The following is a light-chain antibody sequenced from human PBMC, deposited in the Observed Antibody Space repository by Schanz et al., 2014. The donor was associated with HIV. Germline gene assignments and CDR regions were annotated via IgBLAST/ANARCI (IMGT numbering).Light chain of an antibody. Sequence: QSVLTQPPSMSAAPGQRVTISCAGSAFNIGQNYVSWFQQFPGTAPKLIINANSNRPTGIPGRFSGSKSGTSASLAITGLQAEDEADYYCQSYDSGLSGILFGGGTKLTVL. CDR3: QSYDSGLSGIL. CDR1: AFNIGQNY. J-gene: IGLJ2*01. CDR2: ANS. V-gene: IGLV1-40*01.